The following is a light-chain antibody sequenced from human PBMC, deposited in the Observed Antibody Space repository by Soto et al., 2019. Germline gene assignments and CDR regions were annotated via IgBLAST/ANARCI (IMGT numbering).Light chain of an antibody. CDR1: SSDVGGYNY. CDR3: TSYTSSSTLV. CDR2: EVN. Sequence: QYALTQPASVSGSPGQSITVSCTGTSSDVGGYNYVSWYQQHPGKAPQLLIYEVNIRPSGVSNRFSASKSGNTTSLTISGLQAEDEADYYCTSYTSSSTLVFGTGTKVTVL. V-gene: IGLV2-14*01. J-gene: IGLJ1*01.